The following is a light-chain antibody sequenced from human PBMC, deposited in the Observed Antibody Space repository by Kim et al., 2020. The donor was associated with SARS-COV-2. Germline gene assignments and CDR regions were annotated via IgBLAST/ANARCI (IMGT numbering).Light chain of an antibody. CDR3: QIWDSAIYHFWV. V-gene: IGLV3-21*04. J-gene: IGLJ3*02. CDR2: YDT. CDR1: NKGSKR. Sequence: PGKQATITGGGTNKGSKRVHWYQQRPGQAAVLVIYYDTDLTSGIPERFAGSNAENTATLTISGVKVGDEADYYCQIWDSAIYHFWVFGGGPQLTVL.